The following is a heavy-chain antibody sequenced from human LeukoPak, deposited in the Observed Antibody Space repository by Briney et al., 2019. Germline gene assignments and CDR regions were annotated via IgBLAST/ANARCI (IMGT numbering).Heavy chain of an antibody. V-gene: IGHV4-59*01. CDR1: GDSISSYY. CDR2: IYYSGST. D-gene: IGHD6-13*01. CDR3: ARDSLYSSSSYYYYYGMDV. J-gene: IGHJ6*02. Sequence: SETLSLTCTVSGDSISSYYWSWIRQPPGKGLEWIGYIYYSGSTNYNPSLKSRVTISVDTSKNQFSLKLSSVTAADTAVYYCARDSLYSSSSYYYYYGMDVWGQGTTVTVSS.